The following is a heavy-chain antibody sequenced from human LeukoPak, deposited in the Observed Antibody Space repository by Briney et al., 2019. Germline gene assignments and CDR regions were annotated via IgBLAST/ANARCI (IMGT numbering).Heavy chain of an antibody. J-gene: IGHJ4*02. D-gene: IGHD3-16*02. CDR3: ARSGPIQYYDYVLGSYRPSFDY. CDR2: ISSSSSYI. V-gene: IGHV3-21*01. Sequence: PGGSLRLSCAASGFTFSSYSMNWVRQAPGKGLEWVSSISSSSSYIYYADSVKGRFTISRDNAKNSLYLQMNSLRAEDTAVYYCARSGPIQYYDYVLGSYRPSFDYWGQGTLVTVSS. CDR1: GFTFSSYS.